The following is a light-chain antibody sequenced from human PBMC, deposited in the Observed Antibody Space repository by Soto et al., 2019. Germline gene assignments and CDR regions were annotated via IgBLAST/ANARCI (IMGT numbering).Light chain of an antibody. CDR2: AAS. V-gene: IGKV1-39*01. CDR1: QSIRTY. CDR3: QQTYSVLPYT. Sequence: DIKMTQSPSSLSASVGDRVTITCRASQSIRTYLNWYQQKPGKAPDLLIYAASNLQSGVPSRFSGGGSGTDFTLTISSLQPEDFATYYCQQTYSVLPYTFGQGTKLEIK. J-gene: IGKJ2*01.